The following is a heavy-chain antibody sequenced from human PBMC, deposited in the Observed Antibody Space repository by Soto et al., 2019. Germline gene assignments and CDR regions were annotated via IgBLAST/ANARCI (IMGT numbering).Heavy chain of an antibody. V-gene: IGHV3-30*18. CDR3: TKLRNVFPSFEWSSALAL. CDR1: GFTFSNYG. CDR2: ISDDGSNK. D-gene: IGHD3-3*01. Sequence: SLRLSCAASGFTFSNYGMHWVRQAPGKGLEWVAFISDDGSNKYYADSMKGRFTMSRDNSKSTLYLQMSRLRVEDTAVYYCTKLRNVFPSFEWSSALALWGEVTIATDSP. J-gene: IGHJ6*04.